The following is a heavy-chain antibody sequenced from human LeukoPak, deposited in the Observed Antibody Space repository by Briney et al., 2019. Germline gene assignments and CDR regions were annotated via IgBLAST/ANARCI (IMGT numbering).Heavy chain of an antibody. CDR3: AKGNIRGSSSWFLDY. J-gene: IGHJ4*02. D-gene: IGHD6-13*01. CDR2: FSGSGGGT. Sequence: GGSLRLSCAASGFTFSSYAMSWVRQAPGKGLEWVSAFSGSGGGTYYADSVKGRFTISRDNSKNTLYLQMNSLRAEDTAVYYCAKGNIRGSSSWFLDYWGQGTLVTVSS. CDR1: GFTFSSYA. V-gene: IGHV3-23*01.